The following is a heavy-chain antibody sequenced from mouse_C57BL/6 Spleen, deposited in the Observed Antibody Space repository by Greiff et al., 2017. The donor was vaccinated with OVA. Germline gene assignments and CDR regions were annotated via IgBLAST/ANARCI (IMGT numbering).Heavy chain of an antibody. Sequence: QVQLQQSGAELVRPGSSVKLSCKASGYTFTSYWMHWVKQRPIQGLEWIGNIDPSDSETHYNQKFKDKATLTVDKSSSTAYMQLSSLTSEDSAVYYCAREGWTYAMDYWGQGTSVTVSS. J-gene: IGHJ4*01. CDR1: GYTFTSYW. CDR2: IDPSDSET. CDR3: AREGWTYAMDY. V-gene: IGHV1-52*01. D-gene: IGHD1-1*02.